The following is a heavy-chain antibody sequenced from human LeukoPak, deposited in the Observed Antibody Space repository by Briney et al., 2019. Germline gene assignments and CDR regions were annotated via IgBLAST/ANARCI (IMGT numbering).Heavy chain of an antibody. Sequence: GGSLRLSCAASGFTFSSYEMNWVRQAPGKGLEWVSYISSSGSTIYYADSVKGRFTISRDNAKNSLYLQMNSLRAEDTAVYYCARDAYDSSGPFYYYYYMDVWGKGTTVTISS. J-gene: IGHJ6*03. CDR1: GFTFSSYE. CDR2: ISSSGSTI. CDR3: ARDAYDSSGPFYYYYYMDV. V-gene: IGHV3-48*03. D-gene: IGHD3-22*01.